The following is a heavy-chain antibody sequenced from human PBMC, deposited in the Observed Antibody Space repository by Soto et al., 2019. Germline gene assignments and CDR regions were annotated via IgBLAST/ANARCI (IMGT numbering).Heavy chain of an antibody. CDR1: GFTFSTYA. V-gene: IGHV3-23*01. J-gene: IGHJ4*02. D-gene: IGHD2-15*01. CDR3: ATRHLPYCSGGTCNPFDF. CDR2: ISVSGDRT. Sequence: GGSLRLSCAASGFTFSTYAMNWVRQAPGKGLEWVSTISVSGDRTYYEDYVKGRFTISRDNSKNTLNLQMNSLRAEDTAMYYCATRHLPYCSGGTCNPFDFWGQGALVTVSS.